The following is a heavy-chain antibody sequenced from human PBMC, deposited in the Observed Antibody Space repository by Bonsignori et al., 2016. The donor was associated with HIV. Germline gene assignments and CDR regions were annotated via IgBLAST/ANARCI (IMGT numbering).Heavy chain of an antibody. CDR3: AKDLRGYGNDY. CDR2: TYGDSST. Sequence: WIRQPPGKGLEWVSVTYGDSSTFYADSVMGRFTVSRDNSGNSLYLQMNNLRADDTAVYYCAKDLRGYGNDYWGPGTLVTVSS. V-gene: IGHV3-23*03. J-gene: IGHJ4*02. D-gene: IGHD5-12*01.